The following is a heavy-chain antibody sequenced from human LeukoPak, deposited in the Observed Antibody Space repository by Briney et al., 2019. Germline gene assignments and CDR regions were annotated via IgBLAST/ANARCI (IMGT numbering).Heavy chain of an antibody. CDR2: IIPIFGTA. CDR1: GGTFSSYA. D-gene: IGHD2-15*01. CDR3: ARQIYCSGGSCNFDY. Sequence: ASVKVSCKASGGTFSSYAISWVRQAPGQGLEWMGGIIPIFGTANYAQKFQGRVTITADESTSTAYMELSGLRSEDTAVYYCARQIYCSGGSCNFDYWGQGTLVTVSS. V-gene: IGHV1-69*13. J-gene: IGHJ4*02.